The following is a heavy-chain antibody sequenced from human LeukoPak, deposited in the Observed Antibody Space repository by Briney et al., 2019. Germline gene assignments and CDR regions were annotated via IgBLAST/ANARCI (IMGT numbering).Heavy chain of an antibody. CDR1: GFTFSSYW. J-gene: IGHJ4*02. V-gene: IGHV3-7*01. Sequence: GGSLRLSCAASGFTFSSYWMSWVRQAPGKGLEWVANIKQDGSEKYYVDSVKGRFSISRDNAKNTLYLQMNSLRVEDTAVYYCARGRPHGNDYWGQGTLVTVSS. D-gene: IGHD4-23*01. CDR2: IKQDGSEK. CDR3: ARGRPHGNDY.